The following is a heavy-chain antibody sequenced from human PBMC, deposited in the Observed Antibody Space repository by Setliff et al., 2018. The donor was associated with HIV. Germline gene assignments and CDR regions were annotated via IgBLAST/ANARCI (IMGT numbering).Heavy chain of an antibody. Sequence: ASVKVSCKASGYSFTDYYIHWVRQAPGQGLEWMGWINPKSDGTNYAQKFQGWITMTRDTSISTAYMELSRLRSDDTAVYYCARVAWYYSFWSGLGDAFDIWGQGTMVTVSS. V-gene: IGHV1-2*04. D-gene: IGHD3-3*01. CDR1: GYSFTDYY. J-gene: IGHJ3*02. CDR3: ARVAWYYSFWSGLGDAFDI. CDR2: INPKSDGT.